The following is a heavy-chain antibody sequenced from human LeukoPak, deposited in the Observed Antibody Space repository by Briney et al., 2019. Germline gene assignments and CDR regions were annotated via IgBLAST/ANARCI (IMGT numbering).Heavy chain of an antibody. D-gene: IGHD3-10*01. CDR3: VRQRGSSGTINHFDP. J-gene: IGHJ5*02. CDR2: IYPDDSDS. Sequence: GESLKISCETSGYSFTTYWIGWVRQMPGTGLEWVGAIYPDDSDSRYSPSFQGQVVISADRSIRTAYLQWNSLKTSDTAMYYCVRQRGSSGTINHFDPWGQGTLVTVAS. V-gene: IGHV5-51*01. CDR1: GYSFTTYW.